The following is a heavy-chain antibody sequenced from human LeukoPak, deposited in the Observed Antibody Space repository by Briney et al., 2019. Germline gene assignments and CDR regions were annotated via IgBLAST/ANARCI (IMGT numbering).Heavy chain of an antibody. CDR3: AKDRNSGSYLRRNGMDV. J-gene: IGHJ6*02. CDR2: ISWNSGSI. D-gene: IGHD1-26*01. CDR1: GFTFYDYA. V-gene: IGHV3-9*01. Sequence: PGGSLRLSCAASGFTFYDYAMHWVRQAPGKGLEWVPGISWNSGSIGYADSVKGRFTISRDNAKNSLYLQMNSLRAEDTALYYCAKDRNSGSYLRRNGMDVWGQGTTVTVSS.